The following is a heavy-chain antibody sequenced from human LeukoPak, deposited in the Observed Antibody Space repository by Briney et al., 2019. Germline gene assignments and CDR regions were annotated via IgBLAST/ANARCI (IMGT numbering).Heavy chain of an antibody. CDR3: ARRIAVAGQPFDY. V-gene: IGHV4-34*01. J-gene: IGHJ4*02. Sequence: GSLRLSCAASGFTFSSYAMSWIRQPPGKGLDWIGEINHSGSTNYNPSLKSRVTISVDTSKNQFSLKLSSVTAADTAVYYCARRIAVAGQPFDYWGQGTLVTVSS. CDR1: GFTFSSYA. CDR2: INHSGST. D-gene: IGHD6-19*01.